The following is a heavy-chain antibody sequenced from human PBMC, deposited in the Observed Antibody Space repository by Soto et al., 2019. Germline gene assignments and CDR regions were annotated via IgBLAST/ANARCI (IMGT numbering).Heavy chain of an antibody. CDR2: IYYSGTT. CDR1: GGSITGYY. Sequence: SETLSLTCTVSGGSITGYYWSWIRQPPGKGLEWIGYIYYSGTTSYNPSPYSRVTMSVDTSKNQFSLRVHSVTAADTAVYYCARESYFGSGATGVAYCGQGTLVTVSS. CDR3: ARESYFGSGATGVAY. V-gene: IGHV4-59*01. D-gene: IGHD3-10*01. J-gene: IGHJ4*02.